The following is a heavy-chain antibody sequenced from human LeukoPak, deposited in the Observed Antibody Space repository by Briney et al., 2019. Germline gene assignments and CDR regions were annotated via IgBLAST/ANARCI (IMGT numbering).Heavy chain of an antibody. Sequence: SVKVSCKASGGTFSIYAISWVRQAPGQGLEWMGRIIPILGIANYAQKFQGRVTITADKSTSTAYMELSSLRSEDTAVYYCARDGDPYDSSGYYIDYWGQGTLVTVSS. J-gene: IGHJ4*02. D-gene: IGHD3-22*01. CDR1: GGTFSIYA. CDR3: ARDGDPYDSSGYYIDY. V-gene: IGHV1-69*04. CDR2: IIPILGIA.